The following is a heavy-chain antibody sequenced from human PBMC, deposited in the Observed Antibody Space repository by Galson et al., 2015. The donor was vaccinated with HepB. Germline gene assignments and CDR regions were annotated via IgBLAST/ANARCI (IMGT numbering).Heavy chain of an antibody. Sequence: SVKVPCKASGYMFFTYPIIWVRQAPGQGLEWLGWINTSNKSPTYAHGFTGRFVFSLDMSVSTAYLQINSLQPYDSAVYYCARVPNIFSGRGPVDHWGQGTLVTVSS. D-gene: IGHD3-9*01. CDR3: ARVPNIFSGRGPVDH. V-gene: IGHV7-4-1*02. CDR2: INTSNKSP. J-gene: IGHJ4*02. CDR1: GYMFFTYP.